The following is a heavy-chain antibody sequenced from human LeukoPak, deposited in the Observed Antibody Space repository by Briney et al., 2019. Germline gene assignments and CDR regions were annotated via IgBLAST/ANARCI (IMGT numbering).Heavy chain of an antibody. CDR2: IYPGDSDT. V-gene: IGHV5-51*01. Sequence: GESLKISCKGSGYSFTSYWIGWVRQMPAKGLEWVGIIYPGDSDTRYSPSFQGQVTISADKSISTAYLQWSSLKASDTAMYYCARLPGLRLAELSLGAFDIWGQGTMVTVSS. D-gene: IGHD3-16*02. CDR3: ARLPGLRLAELSLGAFDI. CDR1: GYSFTSYW. J-gene: IGHJ3*02.